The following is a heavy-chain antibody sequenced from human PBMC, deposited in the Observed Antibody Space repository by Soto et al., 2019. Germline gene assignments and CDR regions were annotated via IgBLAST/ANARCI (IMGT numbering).Heavy chain of an antibody. CDR3: ARDWGGANRHPPPYFDY. CDR1: GYTFTSYG. CDR2: ISAYNGNT. J-gene: IGHJ4*02. Sequence: ASVKVSCKASGYTFTSYGISWVRQAPGQGLEWMGWISAYNGNTNYAQKLQGRVTMTTDTSTSTAYMELRSLRSDDTAVYYCARDWGGANRHPPPYFDYWGQGTLVTVSS. V-gene: IGHV1-18*01. D-gene: IGHD3-16*01.